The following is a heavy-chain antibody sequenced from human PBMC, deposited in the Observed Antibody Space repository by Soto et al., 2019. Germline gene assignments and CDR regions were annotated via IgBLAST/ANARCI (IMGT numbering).Heavy chain of an antibody. CDR2: ISSSGSTI. Sequence: GGSLRLSCVASGFTFSDYYMSWIRQAPGKGLEWVSYISSSGSTIYYADSVKGRFTISRDNAKNSLYLQMNSLRAEDTAVYYCARVVHYSGYVGGYYYMDVWGKGTTVTVSS. CDR3: ARVVHYSGYVGGYYYMDV. D-gene: IGHD5-12*01. V-gene: IGHV3-11*01. J-gene: IGHJ6*03. CDR1: GFTFSDYY.